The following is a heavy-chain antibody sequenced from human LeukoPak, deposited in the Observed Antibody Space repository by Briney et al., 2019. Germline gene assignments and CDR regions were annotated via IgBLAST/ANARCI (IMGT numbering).Heavy chain of an antibody. V-gene: IGHV3-74*01. CDR2: INSDGSST. CDR1: GFTFSSYW. J-gene: IGHJ4*02. Sequence: GGSLRLSCAASGFTFSSYWMHWVRQAPGKGLVWVSRINSDGSSTSYADSVKGRFTISRDNAKNTLYLQMNSLRAEDTAVYYCAREAHWRRGYFDWLLRDYFDYWGQGTLVTVSS. CDR3: AREAHWRRGYFDWLLRDYFDY. D-gene: IGHD3-9*01.